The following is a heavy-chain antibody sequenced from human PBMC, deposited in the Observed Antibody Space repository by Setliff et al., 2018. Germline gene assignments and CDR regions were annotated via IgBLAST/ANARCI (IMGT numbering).Heavy chain of an antibody. CDR2: IHYSGST. D-gene: IGHD1-26*01. V-gene: IGHV4-59*08. CDR1: GGSISSYY. J-gene: IGHJ6*03. Sequence: PSETLSLTCTVSGGSISSYYWSWIRQPPGKGLEWIGSIHYSGSTNYNPSLKSRLTISVDTAKTQFSLRLISVTAADTAVYYCARHPSSGSYYGGAYYYMDVWGKGTTVTV. CDR3: ARHPSSGSYYGGAYYYMDV.